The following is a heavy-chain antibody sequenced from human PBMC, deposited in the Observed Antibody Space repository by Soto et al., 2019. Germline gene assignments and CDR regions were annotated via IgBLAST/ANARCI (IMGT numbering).Heavy chain of an antibody. D-gene: IGHD2-21*02. CDR3: ARGGHVVVVTAAVDY. Sequence: QVQLMQSGAEVKKPGASVKASCKASGKTFTTYYIHWVRQAPGQGLEWMGTINPSGGHTTYSQNFLGRVTTTRNTSTRTLYMELTSLTSDDTAVYYCARGGHVVVVTAAVDYWGQATLVTV. J-gene: IGHJ4*02. CDR2: INPSGGHT. V-gene: IGHV1-46*01. CDR1: GKTFTTYY.